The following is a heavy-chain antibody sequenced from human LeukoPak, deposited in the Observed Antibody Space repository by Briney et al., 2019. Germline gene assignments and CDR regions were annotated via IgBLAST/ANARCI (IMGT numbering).Heavy chain of an antibody. J-gene: IGHJ4*02. D-gene: IGHD3-10*01. CDR2: IYYSGST. V-gene: IGHV4-31*03. CDR3: ARGRGTMVRGVIIMDY. CDR1: GGSISSGGYY. Sequence: SETLSLTCTVSGGSISSGGYYWSWLRQHPGKGLEWIGYIYYSGSTNYNPSLTSRVTISVDTSKNQFSLKLSSVTAADTAVYYCARGRGTMVRGVIIMDYWGQGTLVTVSS.